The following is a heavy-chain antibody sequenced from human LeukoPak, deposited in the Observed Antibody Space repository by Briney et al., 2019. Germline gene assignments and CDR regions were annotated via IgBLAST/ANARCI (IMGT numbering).Heavy chain of an antibody. CDR2: ISSSGSTI. Sequence: GGSLRLSCAASGFTFSSYEMNGVRQAPGKGLEWVSYISSSGSTIYYADSVKGRFTISRDNAKNSLYLQMNRLRAEDTAVYYCAELGITLIGGVWGKGTTVTISS. V-gene: IGHV3-48*03. CDR1: GFTFSSYE. J-gene: IGHJ6*04. D-gene: IGHD3-10*02. CDR3: AELGITLIGGV.